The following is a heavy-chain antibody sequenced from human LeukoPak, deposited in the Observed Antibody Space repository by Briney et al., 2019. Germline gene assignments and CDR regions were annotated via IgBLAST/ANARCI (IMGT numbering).Heavy chain of an antibody. CDR2: INPNSGGT. V-gene: IGHV1-2*02. Sequence: ASVKVSCKASGYTFTGYYMHWVRQAPGQGLEWMGWINPNSGGTNYAQKFQGRVTMTRDTSISTAYMELSRLRSDDTAVYYCARAGAVAGKTLDYWGQGTLVTVSS. D-gene: IGHD6-19*01. J-gene: IGHJ4*02. CDR1: GYTFTGYY. CDR3: ARAGAVAGKTLDY.